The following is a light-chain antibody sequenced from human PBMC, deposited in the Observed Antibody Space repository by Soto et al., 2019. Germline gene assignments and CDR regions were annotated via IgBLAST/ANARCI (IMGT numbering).Light chain of an antibody. V-gene: IGKV4-1*01. J-gene: IGKJ4*01. CDR2: WAS. CDR3: QQYYSTPLT. CDR1: QNVLYSYNNKNY. Sequence: DIVMTQSPDSLSVSLGERATINFNSSQNVLYSYNNKNYLAWCQQRPGQPPKLLIYWASTRESGVPDRFSGSGSGTDFTLTISSLQAEDVAVYYCQQYYSTPLTFGGGTKVDIK.